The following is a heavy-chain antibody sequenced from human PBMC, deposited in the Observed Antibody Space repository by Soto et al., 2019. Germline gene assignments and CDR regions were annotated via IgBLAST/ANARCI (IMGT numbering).Heavy chain of an antibody. CDR2: INHSGST. D-gene: IGHD2-15*01. V-gene: IGHV4-34*01. CDR3: ARGLPQDYYGMDV. J-gene: IGHJ6*02. Sequence: QVQLQQWGAGLLKPSETLSLTCAVYGGSFSGYYWSWIRQPPGQGLEWIGEINHSGSTNYNPSLKSRVTISVDTSKHQFSLKLSSVTAADTAVYYCARGLPQDYYGMDVWGQGTTVTVSS. CDR1: GGSFSGYY.